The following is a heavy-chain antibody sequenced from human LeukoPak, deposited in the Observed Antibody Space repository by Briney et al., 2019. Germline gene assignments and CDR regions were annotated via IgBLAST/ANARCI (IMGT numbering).Heavy chain of an antibody. J-gene: IGHJ4*02. Sequence: GGSLRLSCAVSGFTVSTNYMSWVRQAPGKGLEWVSNIYSGGSTYYADSVKGRFIISRDNSKNTLYLQMNSLRAEDTAVYYCAKESQQLPRLYYFDYWGQGTLVTVSS. CDR3: AKESQQLPRLYYFDY. V-gene: IGHV3-66*01. CDR2: IYSGGST. D-gene: IGHD6-13*01. CDR1: GFTVSTNY.